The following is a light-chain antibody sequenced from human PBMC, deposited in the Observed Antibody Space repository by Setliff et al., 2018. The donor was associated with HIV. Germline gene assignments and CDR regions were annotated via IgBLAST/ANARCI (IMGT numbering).Light chain of an antibody. CDR1: SNDVGRYDL. Sequence: QSVLTQPASVSGSPGQSITISCTGTSNDVGRYDLVSWYQQHPARAPKRIIYQATRRPSGVSNRFSGSKSGNVASLTISGLQAEDEADYYCCSNTGSNTFVFGTGTKV. J-gene: IGLJ1*01. V-gene: IGLV2-23*01. CDR3: CSNTGSNTFV. CDR2: QAT.